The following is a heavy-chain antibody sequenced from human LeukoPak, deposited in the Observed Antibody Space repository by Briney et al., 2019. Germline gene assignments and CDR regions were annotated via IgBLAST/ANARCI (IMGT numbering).Heavy chain of an antibody. V-gene: IGHV1-18*01. CDR2: ISAYNGNT. CDR1: GYTFTSYG. Sequence: ASVKVSCKASGYTFTSYGISWVRQAPGQGLEWMGWISAYNGNTNYAQKLQGRVTMTTDTSTSTAYMELSSLRSEDTAVYYCARDNRGWYYYDSSGFPADFDYWGQGTLVTVSS. CDR3: ARDNRGWYYYDSSGFPADFDY. D-gene: IGHD3-22*01. J-gene: IGHJ4*02.